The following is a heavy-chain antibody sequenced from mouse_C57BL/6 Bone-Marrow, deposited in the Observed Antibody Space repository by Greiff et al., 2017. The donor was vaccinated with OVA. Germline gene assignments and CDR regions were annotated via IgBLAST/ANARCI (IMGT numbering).Heavy chain of an antibody. D-gene: IGHD1-1*01. Sequence: QVQLQQPGAELVRPGSSVKLSCKASGYTFTSYWMDWVKQRPGQGLEWIGNIYPSDSETHYNQKFKDKATLTVDKSSSTAYMQLSSLTSEDSAVYYCARGYYGSGYYAMDYWGQGTSATVSS. V-gene: IGHV1-61*01. CDR3: ARGYYGSGYYAMDY. CDR1: GYTFTSYW. J-gene: IGHJ4*01. CDR2: IYPSDSET.